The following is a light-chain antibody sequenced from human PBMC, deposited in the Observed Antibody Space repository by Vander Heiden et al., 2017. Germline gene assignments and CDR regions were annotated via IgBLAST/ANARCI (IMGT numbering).Light chain of an antibody. Sequence: DIQMTQSPSSVSASVGDRVTITCRASQGISNWLAWYQQKPGKAPKLLISAASTLQTGVPSRFSGSGSGTAFTLTISSLHPEDFASYFCQQTNSFPLTFGGGTQVEIK. CDR2: AAS. J-gene: IGKJ4*01. CDR1: QGISNW. CDR3: QQTNSFPLT. V-gene: IGKV1-12*01.